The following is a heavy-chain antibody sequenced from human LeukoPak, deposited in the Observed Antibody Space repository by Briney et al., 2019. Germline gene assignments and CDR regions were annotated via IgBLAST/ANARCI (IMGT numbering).Heavy chain of an antibody. D-gene: IGHD6-19*01. V-gene: IGHV1-18*04. CDR3: ARDPSNTSGWKTWFDP. J-gene: IGHJ5*02. Sequence: ASVKVSCKASGYTFNSHGISWVRQAPGQGLEWMGWISAYNGDTNFAQKFQGRVTLTTDRTTSTAYLELRSLRSDDTAVYYCARDPSNTSGWKTWFDPWGQGTLVTVSS. CDR2: ISAYNGDT. CDR1: GYTFNSHG.